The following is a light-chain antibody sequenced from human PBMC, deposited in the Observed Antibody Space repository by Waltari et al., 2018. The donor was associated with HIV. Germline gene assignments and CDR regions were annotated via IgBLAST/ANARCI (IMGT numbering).Light chain of an antibody. CDR3: GSWDTSLVAGV. CDR1: SSNIENNY. Sequence: QSILTQPPSVSAAPGPRVTISCSGSSSNIENNYVSWYQQLPGTAPKLLIYDNNKRPSGIPDRFSGSKSGSSATLGITGLQTGDEADYYCGSWDTSLVAGVFGGGTKVTVL. V-gene: IGLV1-51*01. CDR2: DNN. J-gene: IGLJ2*01.